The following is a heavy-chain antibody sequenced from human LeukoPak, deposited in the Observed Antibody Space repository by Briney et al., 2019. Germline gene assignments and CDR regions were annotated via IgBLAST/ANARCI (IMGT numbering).Heavy chain of an antibody. D-gene: IGHD5-18*01. CDR2: IIPILCIA. CDR3: ARDAGGCSNGIFGG. J-gene: IGHJ3*01. Sequence: ASVKLSCTASGGTFSSYTISCVRKATGQGLEWMRKIIPILCIANYAQYFQGRVTMTADKSTSTAYMELSSLRSEDTAVEYWARDAGGCSNGIFGGWGHGTMVT. V-gene: IGHV1-69*04. CDR1: GGTFSSYT.